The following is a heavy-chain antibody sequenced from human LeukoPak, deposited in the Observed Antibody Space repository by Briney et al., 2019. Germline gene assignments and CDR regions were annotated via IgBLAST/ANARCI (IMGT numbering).Heavy chain of an antibody. CDR1: GYTFTGYY. CDR2: INPNSGGT. CDR3: AIRFLEWLLRDY. V-gene: IGHV1-2*06. J-gene: IGHJ4*02. D-gene: IGHD3-3*01. Sequence: ASVKVSCKASGYTFTGYYMHWVRQAPGQGLEWMGRINPNSGGTSYAQKFQGRVTMTRDTSTSTVYMELSSLRSEDTAVYYCAIRFLEWLLRDYWGQGTLVTVSS.